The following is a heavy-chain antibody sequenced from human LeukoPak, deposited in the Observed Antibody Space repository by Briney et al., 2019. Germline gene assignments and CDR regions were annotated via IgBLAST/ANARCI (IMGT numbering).Heavy chain of an antibody. D-gene: IGHD6-13*01. CDR1: GFTFSTYW. Sequence: GGSLRLSCAASGFTFSTYWIHWVRQAPGKGLVWLSRINEDGSTTSYADSVKGRFTISRDNAKNTLYLQMNSLTVEDTAMYYCTRTGSAWYSRYFDLWGRGTLVTVSS. V-gene: IGHV3-74*01. J-gene: IGHJ2*01. CDR3: TRTGSAWYSRYFDL. CDR2: INEDGSTT.